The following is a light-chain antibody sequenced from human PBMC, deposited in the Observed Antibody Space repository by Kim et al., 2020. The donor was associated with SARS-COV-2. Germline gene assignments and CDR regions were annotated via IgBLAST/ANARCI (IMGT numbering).Light chain of an antibody. J-gene: IGLJ1*01. CDR2: DVS. CDR1: SGNIGGYNY. CDR3: ASITTSSAYV. Sequence: PSITLSCAETSGNIGGYNYVSWYQHHPGKAPKLIIYDVSKRPSGVSNRFSGSKSANTASLTISGLLAEDEAHYYCASITTSSAYVFGTGTKVTVL. V-gene: IGLV2-14*03.